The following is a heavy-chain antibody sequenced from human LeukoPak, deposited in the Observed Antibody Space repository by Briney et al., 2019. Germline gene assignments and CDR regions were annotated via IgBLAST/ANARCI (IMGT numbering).Heavy chain of an antibody. V-gene: IGHV3-23*01. J-gene: IGHJ4*02. CDR1: GFTFSSYA. CDR3: AKDGGGYDTSGYYYGDY. D-gene: IGHD3-22*01. CDR2: ISGSGGST. Sequence: TGGSLRLSCAASGFTFSSYAMSWVRQAPGKGLEWVSTISGSGGSTYYADSVKGRFTISRDNPKNTLYLQMNSLRAEDTAVYYCAKDGGGYDTSGYYYGDYWGQGTLVTVSS.